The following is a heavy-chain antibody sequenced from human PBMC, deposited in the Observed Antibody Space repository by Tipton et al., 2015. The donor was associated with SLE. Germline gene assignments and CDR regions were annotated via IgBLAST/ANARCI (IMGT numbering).Heavy chain of an antibody. CDR3: ARNYYDSSPVLLWGY. D-gene: IGHD3-22*01. V-gene: IGHV4-59*01. CDR2: IYYSGST. J-gene: IGHJ4*02. CDR1: GGSIGSYY. Sequence: TLSLTCTVSGGSIGSYYWNWIRQSPGKGLEWIGYIYYSGSTNYNPSLKSRVTISVDTSKNQFSLKLSSVTAADTAVYYCARNYYDSSPVLLWGYWGQGTLVTVSS.